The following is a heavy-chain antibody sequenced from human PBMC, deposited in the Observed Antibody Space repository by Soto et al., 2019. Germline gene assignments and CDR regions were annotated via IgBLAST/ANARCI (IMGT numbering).Heavy chain of an antibody. Sequence: SVEVSCQASRYTFTRDTMDLMRQAPGQRLEWMGWINPDNGNTKSSQKFQDRVIITRDTSASTAYMDLSSLRSEDTAVYYCARGIATGQLDPWGQGTLVTV. J-gene: IGHJ5*02. CDR2: INPDNGNT. CDR1: RYTFTRDT. V-gene: IGHV1-3*01. CDR3: ARGIATGQLDP. D-gene: IGHD2-15*01.